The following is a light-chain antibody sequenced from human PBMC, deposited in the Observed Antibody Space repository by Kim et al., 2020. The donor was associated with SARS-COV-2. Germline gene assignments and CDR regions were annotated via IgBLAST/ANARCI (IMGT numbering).Light chain of an antibody. CDR1: QDVGSL. CDR3: QQYDNWPVT. J-gene: IGKJ4*01. V-gene: IGKV3-15*01. Sequence: PGEGSTLCCSGGQDVGSLLAWYQQKPGQAPRLLIFDTSTTATGITARFSGSGSATEFTLTISSLQSEDFAVYYCQQYDNWPVTFGEGTKVDIK. CDR2: DTS.